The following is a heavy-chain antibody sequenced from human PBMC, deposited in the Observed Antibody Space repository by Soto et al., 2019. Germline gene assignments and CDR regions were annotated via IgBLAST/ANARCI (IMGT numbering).Heavy chain of an antibody. Sequence: AGTRSPTGAVSGGAIRSSSWWKWVRQPPGKGRGWGGEILDTGSTNYNPSLRSRATISVDKSKNLFSLMLSSVTAADTAVYYCARITFLFASGAHYYVPDYWGQGILVTVSS. D-gene: IGHD3-16*01. J-gene: IGHJ4*01. CDR2: ILDTGST. CDR1: GGAIRSSSW. CDR3: ARITFLFASGAHYYVPDY. V-gene: IGHV4-4*02.